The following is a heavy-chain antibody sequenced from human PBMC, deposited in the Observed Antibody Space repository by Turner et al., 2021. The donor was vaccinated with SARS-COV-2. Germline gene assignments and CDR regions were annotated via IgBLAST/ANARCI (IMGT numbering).Heavy chain of an antibody. CDR2: VYYGGNT. CDR3: ARLPYYYDSSGPIDY. V-gene: IGHV4-39*01. Sequence: QLQLQESGLGLVNPPETLSLTCTVSGFSISSSSYYWGWIRQPPGKGLEWIGTVYYGGNTYYNPSLKSRVTISVDTSKNQFSLKLSYVTAADTAVYYCARLPYYYDSSGPIDYWGQGTLVTVSS. CDR1: GFSISSSSYY. J-gene: IGHJ4*02. D-gene: IGHD3-22*01.